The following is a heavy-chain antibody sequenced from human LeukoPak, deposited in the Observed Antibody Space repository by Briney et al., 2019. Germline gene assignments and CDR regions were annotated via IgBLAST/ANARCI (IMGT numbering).Heavy chain of an antibody. CDR3: ARAGLWDYYGSSGYHNGAFDI. Sequence: KTGESLKISCKASGYTFTAYYMHWVRQAPGQGLEWMGLINPNSGGTNYAQKFQDRVTMTRDTSISTAYMELSRLRSDDTAVYYCARAGLWDYYGSSGYHNGAFDIWGQGTMVSVSS. J-gene: IGHJ3*02. D-gene: IGHD3-22*01. CDR1: GYTFTAYY. V-gene: IGHV1-2*02. CDR2: INPNSGGT.